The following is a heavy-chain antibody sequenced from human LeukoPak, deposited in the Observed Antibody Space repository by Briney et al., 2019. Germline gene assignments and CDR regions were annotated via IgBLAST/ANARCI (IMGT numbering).Heavy chain of an antibody. Sequence: SVKVSCKTSGGTFSTFVLSWVRQAPGQGLEWMGGIIPMLETPNYAQKFQDRVTITADESTSTAYMELSSLRSEDTAVYYCASGRYSTQGWFDPWGQGTLVTVSS. CDR1: GGTFSTFV. V-gene: IGHV1-69*01. J-gene: IGHJ5*02. D-gene: IGHD6-13*01. CDR2: IIPMLETP. CDR3: ASGRYSTQGWFDP.